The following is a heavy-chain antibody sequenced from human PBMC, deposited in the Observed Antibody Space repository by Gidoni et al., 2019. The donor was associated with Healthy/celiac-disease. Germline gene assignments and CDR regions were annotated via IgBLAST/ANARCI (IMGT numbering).Heavy chain of an antibody. Sequence: QVQLVESGGGVVQPGRSLRLSCAASGFTFSSYGMHWVRQAPGKGLGWVAVICYDGSNKYYADSVKGRFTISRDNSKNTLYLQMNSLRAEDTAVYYCARVGRIYDFWSGSLFDYYYMDVWGKGTTVTVSS. CDR2: ICYDGSNK. D-gene: IGHD3-3*01. CDR3: ARVGRIYDFWSGSLFDYYYMDV. CDR1: GFTFSSYG. V-gene: IGHV3-33*01. J-gene: IGHJ6*03.